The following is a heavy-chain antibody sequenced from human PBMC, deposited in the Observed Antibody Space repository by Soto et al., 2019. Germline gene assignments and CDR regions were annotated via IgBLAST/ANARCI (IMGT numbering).Heavy chain of an antibody. D-gene: IGHD3-22*01. J-gene: IGHJ4*02. CDR1: GFTFSDYY. CDR2: IDSSGSII. CDR3: ARDLGYYDSSGYFDY. Sequence: LRLSCAASGFTFSDYYMSWIRQAPGKGLEWISYIDSSGSIIYYADSVKGRFTTSRDNAKNSLYLQMNSLRAEDTAVYYCARDLGYYDSSGYFDYWGQGTLVTVSS. V-gene: IGHV3-11*01.